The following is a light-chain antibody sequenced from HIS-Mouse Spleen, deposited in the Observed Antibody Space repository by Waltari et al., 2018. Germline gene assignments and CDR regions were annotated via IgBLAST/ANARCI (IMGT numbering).Light chain of an antibody. CDR3: SSYTSSSPL. CDR1: SSYVGGDNY. Sequence: QSALTQPASVSGSPGQSITISCTGTSSYVGGDNYVPWYQQHPGKAPKLMIYDVSNRPSGVSNRFSGSKSGNTASLTISGLQAEDEADYYCSSYTSSSPLFGGGTKLTVL. J-gene: IGLJ2*01. CDR2: DVS. V-gene: IGLV2-14*03.